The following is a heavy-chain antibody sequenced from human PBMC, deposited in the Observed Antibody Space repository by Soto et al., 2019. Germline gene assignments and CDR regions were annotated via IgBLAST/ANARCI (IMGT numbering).Heavy chain of an antibody. V-gene: IGHV4-59*01. D-gene: IGHD3-22*01. J-gene: IGHJ3*02. CDR2: IYYSGST. Sequence: SETLSLTCTVSGGSISSYYWSWIRQPPGKGLEWIGYIYYSGSTNYNPSLKSRVTISVDTSKNQFSLKLSSVTAAGTAVYYCAGYDSSGYYYQNAAFDIWGQGTVVTVSS. CDR1: GGSISSYY. CDR3: AGYDSSGYYYQNAAFDI.